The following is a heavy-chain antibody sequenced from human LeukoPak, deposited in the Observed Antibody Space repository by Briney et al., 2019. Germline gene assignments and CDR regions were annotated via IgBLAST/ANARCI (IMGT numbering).Heavy chain of an antibody. J-gene: IGHJ4*02. CDR1: GGSISSYY. CDR2: IYYSGST. V-gene: IGHV4-59*01. Sequence: SETLSLTCTVSGGSISSYYWSWIRQPPGKGLEWIGYIYYSGSTNYNPSLKSRVTISVDTSKNQFSLKLSSVTAADTAVYYCARHRAGCSSTSCYILWFDYWGQGTLVTVSS. CDR3: ARHRAGCSSTSCYILWFDY. D-gene: IGHD2-2*02.